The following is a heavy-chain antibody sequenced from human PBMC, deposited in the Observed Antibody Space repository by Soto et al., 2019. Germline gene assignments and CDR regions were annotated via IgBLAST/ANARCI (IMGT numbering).Heavy chain of an antibody. Sequence: QVQLVQSGDEVKKPGASVKVSCKASGYIFVNYGIAWVRQAPGQGLEWMGWISPYTGNTHSATKVQDRLTMTTGTSTSTAYMDLGSLTSDDTAVYYCVMVDNYVTPTPQDVWGQGTTVTVSS. CDR3: VMVDNYVTPTPQDV. CDR2: ISPYTGNT. V-gene: IGHV1-18*01. J-gene: IGHJ6*02. CDR1: GYIFVNYG. D-gene: IGHD3-16*01.